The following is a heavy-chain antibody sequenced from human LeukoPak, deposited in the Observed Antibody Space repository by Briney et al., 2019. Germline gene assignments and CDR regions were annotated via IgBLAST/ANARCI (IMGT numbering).Heavy chain of an antibody. CDR2: IYHSGST. CDR3: ARDPRDYYDSSGYDGGDY. D-gene: IGHD3-22*01. V-gene: IGHV4-30-2*01. Sequence: SQTLSLTCTVSGGSISSGGYYWSWLRQPPEKGLEWIGYIYHSGSTYYNPSLKSRVTISVDRCKNQFSLKLSSVTAADTAVYYCARDPRDYYDSSGYDGGDYWGQGTLVTVSS. J-gene: IGHJ4*02. CDR1: GGSISSGGYY.